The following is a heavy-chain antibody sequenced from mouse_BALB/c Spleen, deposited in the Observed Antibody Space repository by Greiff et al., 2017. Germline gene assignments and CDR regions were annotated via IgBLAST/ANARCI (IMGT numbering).Heavy chain of an antibody. Sequence: EVHLVESGGGLVQPGGSLRLSCATSGFTFTDYYMSWVRQPPGKALEWLGFIRNKANGYTTEYSASVKGRFTISRDNSQSILYLQMNTLRAEDSATYYCARGYYRYYAMDYWGQGTSVTVSS. J-gene: IGHJ4*01. D-gene: IGHD2-14*01. CDR2: IRNKANGYTT. V-gene: IGHV7-3*02. CDR3: ARGYYRYYAMDY. CDR1: GFTFTDYY.